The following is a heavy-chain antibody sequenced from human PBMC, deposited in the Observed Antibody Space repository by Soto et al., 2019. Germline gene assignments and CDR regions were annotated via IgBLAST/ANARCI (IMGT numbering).Heavy chain of an antibody. J-gene: IGHJ4*02. CDR3: ARGAVLYTAMVTFDY. CDR1: GGSISNGDYY. CDR2: ISSSSSYI. V-gene: IGHV3-21*01. D-gene: IGHD5-18*01. Sequence: ETLSLTCTVSGGSISNGDYYWSWVRQAPGKGLEWVSSISSSSSYIYYADSVKGRFTISRDNAKNSPYLQMNSLRAEDTAVYYCARGAVLYTAMVTFDYWGQGTLVTVSS.